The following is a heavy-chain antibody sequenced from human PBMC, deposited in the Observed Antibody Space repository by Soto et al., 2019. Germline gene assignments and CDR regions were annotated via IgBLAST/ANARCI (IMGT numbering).Heavy chain of an antibody. D-gene: IGHD1-26*01. V-gene: IGHV3-33*01. CDR1: GFTFSSYG. J-gene: IGHJ6*02. CDR3: ARTYSGSLGGMDV. Sequence: PGGSLRLSCAASGFTFSSYGMHWVRQAPGKGLEWVAVIWYDGSNKYYADSVKGRFTISRDNSKNTLYLQMNSLRAEDTAVYYCARTYSGSLGGMDVWGQGTTVTVS. CDR2: IWYDGSNK.